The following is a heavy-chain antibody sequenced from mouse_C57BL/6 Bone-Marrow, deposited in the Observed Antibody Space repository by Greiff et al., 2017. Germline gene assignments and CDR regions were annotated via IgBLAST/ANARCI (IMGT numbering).Heavy chain of an antibody. D-gene: IGHD2-4*01. J-gene: IGHJ1*03. CDR2: INPYNGGT. Sequence: EVMLVESGPVLVKPGASVKMSCKASGYTFTDYYMNWVKQSHGKSLEWIGVINPYNGGTSYNQKFKGKATLTVDKSSSTAYMELNSLTSEDSAVYYGARGDYQAFFDVWGTGTTVTVSS. CDR3: ARGDYQAFFDV. CDR1: GYTFTDYY. V-gene: IGHV1-19*01.